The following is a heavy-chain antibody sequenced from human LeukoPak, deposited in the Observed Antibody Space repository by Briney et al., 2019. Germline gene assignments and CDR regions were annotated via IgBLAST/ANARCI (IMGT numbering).Heavy chain of an antibody. Sequence: GESLKISCKGSGYSFTSYWIGWVRQMPGKGLEWMGIIYPGDSDTRYSPSFQGQVTISADKSISTAYLQWSSLKASDTAMYYCARPGYSSGWYAEGDDAFDIWGQGTMVTVSS. D-gene: IGHD6-19*01. CDR1: GYSFTSYW. CDR3: ARPGYSSGWYAEGDDAFDI. J-gene: IGHJ3*02. CDR2: IYPGDSDT. V-gene: IGHV5-51*01.